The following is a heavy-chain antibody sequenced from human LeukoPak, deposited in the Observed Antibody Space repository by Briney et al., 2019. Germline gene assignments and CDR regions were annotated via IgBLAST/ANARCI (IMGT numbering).Heavy chain of an antibody. CDR1: GDSIISNIYW. V-gene: IGHV4-39*01. CDR3: ARRRHNFDFYDV. J-gene: IGHJ3*01. D-gene: IGHD3/OR15-3a*01. CDR2: TFYTGRT. Sequence: PSETLSLTRTVSGDSIISNIYWWDWVRLPPGKGLEWIGATFYTGRTFYSPSLKSRVTISVDTSKNQFSLDLSSATAADTAVYYCARRRHNFDFYDVWGQGTRVTVSS.